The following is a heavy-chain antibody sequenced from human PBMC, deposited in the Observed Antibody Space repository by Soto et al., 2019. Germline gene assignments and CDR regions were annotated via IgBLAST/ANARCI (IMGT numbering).Heavy chain of an antibody. CDR1: GGSFSGYY. V-gene: IGHV4-34*01. J-gene: IGHJ4*02. CDR2: INHSGST. D-gene: IGHD6-13*01. Sequence: PSETLSLTCAVYGGSFSGYYWSWIRQPPGRGLEWIGEINHSGSTNYNPSLKSRVTISVDTSKNQFSLKLSSVTAADTAVYYCARVRDPDSSRWYSPFDYWGRGTLVTVSS. CDR3: ARVRDPDSSRWYSPFDY.